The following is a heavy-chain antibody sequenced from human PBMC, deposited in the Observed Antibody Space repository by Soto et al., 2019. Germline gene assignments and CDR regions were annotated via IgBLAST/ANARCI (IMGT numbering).Heavy chain of an antibody. J-gene: IGHJ4*02. CDR2: MRGSGSPT. V-gene: IGHV3-23*01. CDR1: GLTFSNYA. CDR3: AKNQERELPRVSDF. Sequence: GGSLRLSCATSGLTFSNYAMSWVRQAPGGGLEWVSSMRGSGSPTYYADSVGGRFTISRDRTKNTLYLQMSSLRAEDTALYYCAKNQERELPRVSDFWGQGTLVTV. D-gene: IGHD1-7*01.